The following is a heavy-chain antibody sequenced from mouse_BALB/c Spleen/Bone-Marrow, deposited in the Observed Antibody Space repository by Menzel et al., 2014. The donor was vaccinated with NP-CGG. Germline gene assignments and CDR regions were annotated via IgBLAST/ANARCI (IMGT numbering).Heavy chain of an antibody. Sequence: VHVKQSGPELVKPGASVKMSCKASGYTFPRYVMHWVKQKPGQGLEWIGYIDPDNGDTKYNEKFKDKATLTSDKSSSTAYMELSSLTSEDSAVYYCVRPFGNSFAYWGQGTLVTVSA. D-gene: IGHD2-1*01. V-gene: IGHV1-14*01. J-gene: IGHJ3*01. CDR3: VRPFGNSFAY. CDR2: IDPDNGDT. CDR1: GYTFPRYV.